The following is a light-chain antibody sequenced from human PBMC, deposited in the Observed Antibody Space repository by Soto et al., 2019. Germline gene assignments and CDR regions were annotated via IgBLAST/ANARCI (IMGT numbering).Light chain of an antibody. V-gene: IGKV3-11*01. CDR3: QQRSNWHPWT. Sequence: EIVLTQSPATLSLSPGERATLSCRASQSVSSCLAWYQQKPGQAPRLLIYDASNRVTGIPARFSGSGSGTDFTLTISSLEPEDFAVYYCQQRSNWHPWTFGQGTKVEI. J-gene: IGKJ1*01. CDR1: QSVSSC. CDR2: DAS.